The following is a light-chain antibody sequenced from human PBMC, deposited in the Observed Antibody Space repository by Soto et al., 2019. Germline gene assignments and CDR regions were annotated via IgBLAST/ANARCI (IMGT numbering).Light chain of an antibody. CDR1: QSVTSTY. Sequence: EIVLTQTPGTLSLSPGERATLSCRASQSVTSTYFAWYQKKSGQAPRLLIYGASSRATGIPDRFSGSGSGTDFTLTISKVEPEDFAVYYCQQYGSSPAWTFGQGTRLEIK. CDR3: QQYGSSPAWT. CDR2: GAS. J-gene: IGKJ1*01. V-gene: IGKV3-20*01.